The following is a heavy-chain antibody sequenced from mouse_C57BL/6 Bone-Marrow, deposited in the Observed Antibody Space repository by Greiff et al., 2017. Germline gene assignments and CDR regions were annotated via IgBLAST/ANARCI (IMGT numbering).Heavy chain of an antibody. J-gene: IGHJ4*01. CDR3: ARGGPVCEMDY. V-gene: IGHV1-19*01. D-gene: IGHD2-10*02. Sequence: LVQPGASVKMSCKASGYTFTDYYMNWVKQSHGKSLEWIGVINPYNGDTSYNQKFKGKATLTVDKSSSTAYMELNSLTSEDSAVYYCARGGPVCEMDYWGQGTSVTVSS. CDR2: INPYNGDT. CDR1: GYTFTDYY.